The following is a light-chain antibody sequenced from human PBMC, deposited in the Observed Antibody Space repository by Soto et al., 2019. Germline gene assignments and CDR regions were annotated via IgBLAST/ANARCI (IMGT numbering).Light chain of an antibody. CDR2: KAS. J-gene: IGKJ1*01. Sequence: DIQMTQSPSTLSASVGYRVTITCRASQTISTWLAWYQQKPGRAPKLLIYKASSLESGVPSRFSGSGYGTEFTLTISSLQPDDFATYYCQQYNSYWTFGQGTTVDIK. CDR3: QQYNSYWT. V-gene: IGKV1-5*03. CDR1: QTISTW.